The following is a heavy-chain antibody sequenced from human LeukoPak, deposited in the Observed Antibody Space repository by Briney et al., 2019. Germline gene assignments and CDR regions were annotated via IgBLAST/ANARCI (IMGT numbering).Heavy chain of an antibody. D-gene: IGHD3-22*01. CDR2: INHSGST. V-gene: IGHV4-34*01. J-gene: IGHJ4*02. CDR1: GGSFSGYY. CDR3: ARGPPTDYYDSSGFYYVFDY. Sequence: PSETLSLTCAVYGGSFSGYYWSWIRQPPGKGLEWIGEINHSGSTNYNPSLKSRVTISVDTPKNQFSLKLSSVTAADTAVYFCARGPPTDYYDSSGFYYVFDYWGQGTLVSLSS.